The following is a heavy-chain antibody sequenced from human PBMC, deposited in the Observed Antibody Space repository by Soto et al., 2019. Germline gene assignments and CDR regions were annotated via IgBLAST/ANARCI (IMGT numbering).Heavy chain of an antibody. CDR3: AHVYGGYDNFDY. J-gene: IGHJ4*02. V-gene: IGHV2-5*02. CDR1: GFSLSTSGVG. CDR2: IYWDDDK. D-gene: IGHD5-12*01. Sequence: QITLKESGPTLVKPTQTLTLTCTFSGFSLSTSGVGVGWIRQPPGKALEWLALIYWDDDKRYSPFLKSRLTITKDTSKNQVVLTMTNMDPVDTATYYCAHVYGGYDNFDYWGQGTLVTVSS.